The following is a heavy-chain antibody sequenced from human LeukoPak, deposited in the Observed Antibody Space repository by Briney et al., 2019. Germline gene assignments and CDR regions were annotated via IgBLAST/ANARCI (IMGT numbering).Heavy chain of an antibody. J-gene: IGHJ4*02. CDR3: ARVSSIAALGPNALTDY. CDR1: GGSFSGYY. Sequence: SETLSLTCAVYGGSFSGYYWSWIRQPPGKGLEWIGEINHSGSTNYNPSLKSRVTISVDTSKNQFSLKLSSVTAADTAVYYCARVSSIAALGPNALTDYWGQGTLVTVSS. V-gene: IGHV4-34*01. CDR2: INHSGST. D-gene: IGHD6-13*01.